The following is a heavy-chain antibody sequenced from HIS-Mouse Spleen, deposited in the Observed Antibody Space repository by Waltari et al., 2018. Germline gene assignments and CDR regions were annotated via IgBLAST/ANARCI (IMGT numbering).Heavy chain of an antibody. D-gene: IGHD3-10*01. V-gene: IGHV1-8*01. Sequence: QVQLVQSGAEVKKPGASVKVSCKASGYTFTSYDINWVRQATGQGLGWMGWMNPNSGNTGYAQKFQGRVTMTRNTSISTAYMELSSLRSEDTAVYYCARGWGIRAYYGSGTWSGRGYWGQGTLVTVSS. CDR2: MNPNSGNT. J-gene: IGHJ4*02. CDR1: GYTFTSYD. CDR3: ARGWGIRAYYGSGTWSGRGY.